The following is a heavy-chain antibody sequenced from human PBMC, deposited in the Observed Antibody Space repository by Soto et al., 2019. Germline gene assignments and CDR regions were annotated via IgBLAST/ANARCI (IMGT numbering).Heavy chain of an antibody. Sequence: QVQLVQSGAEVKKPGSSVKVSCKASAGTFSSYAISWVRQAPGQGLEWMGGISPIFGTASYAQKFQGRVTITADESTSTDYMELGRLRPEDTAVYYCARLVSYGMDVCAQGTTVTVSS. J-gene: IGHJ6*02. CDR1: AGTFSSYA. CDR2: ISPIFGTA. V-gene: IGHV1-69*12. D-gene: IGHD6-6*01. CDR3: ARLVSYGMDV.